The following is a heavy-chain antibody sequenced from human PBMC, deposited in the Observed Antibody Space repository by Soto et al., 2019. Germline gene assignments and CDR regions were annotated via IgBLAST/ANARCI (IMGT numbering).Heavy chain of an antibody. CDR3: ARYCSSTSCYPANYYYYSMDV. J-gene: IGHJ6*02. V-gene: IGHV4-59*12. CDR1: GGSISSYY. Sequence: PSETLSLTCTVSGGSISSYYWRWIRQPPGKGLEWIGYIYYSGITDYNPSLKSRVTISVDTSKSQFSLKLSSVTAADTAVYYCARYCSSTSCYPANYYYYSMDVWGQGTTVTVSS. CDR2: IYYSGIT. D-gene: IGHD2-2*01.